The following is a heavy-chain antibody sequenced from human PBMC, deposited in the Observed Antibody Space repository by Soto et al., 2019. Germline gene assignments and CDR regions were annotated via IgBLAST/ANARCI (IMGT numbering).Heavy chain of an antibody. V-gene: IGHV3-11*01. D-gene: IGHD5-18*01. CDR2: ISSSGSTI. Sequence: PGGSLRLSCAASGFTFSDYYMSWIRQAPGKGLEWVSYISSSGSTIYYADSVKGRLTISRDNAKDSLYLQMNSLRAEDTAVYYCARDTAMVTRYYYYGMDVWGQGTTVTVSS. CDR1: GFTFSDYY. CDR3: ARDTAMVTRYYYYGMDV. J-gene: IGHJ6*02.